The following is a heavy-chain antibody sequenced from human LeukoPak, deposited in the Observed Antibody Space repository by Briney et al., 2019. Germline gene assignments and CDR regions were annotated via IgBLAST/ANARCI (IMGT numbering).Heavy chain of an antibody. CDR1: GFTFSSYS. D-gene: IGHD1-1*01. J-gene: IGHJ4*02. Sequence: SGGSLRLSCAASGFTFSSYSMNWVRQAPGKGLEWVSSFSSSSSYINYADSVRGRFTISRDNAKNSLFLQMDSLRGEDTAVYYCARCTTGKTFGSLREIKKSREIDFWGQGTLVTVSS. V-gene: IGHV3-21*01. CDR3: ARCTTGKTFGSLREIKKSREIDF. CDR2: FSSSSSYI.